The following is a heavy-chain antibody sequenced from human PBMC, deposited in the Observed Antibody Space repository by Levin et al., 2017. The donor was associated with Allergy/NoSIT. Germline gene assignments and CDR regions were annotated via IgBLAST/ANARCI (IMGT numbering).Heavy chain of an antibody. V-gene: IGHV3-30*04. CDR1: GFTFSSYA. CDR2: ISYDGSNK. D-gene: IGHD5-12*01. J-gene: IGHJ4*02. Sequence: GGSLRLSCAASGFTFSSYAMHWVRQAPGKGLEWVAVISYDGSNKYYADSVKGRFTISRDNTKNTLYLQMNSLRAEDTAVYYCAGDMGPYSGYDCAFDYWGQGTLVTVSS. CDR3: AGDMGPYSGYDCAFDY.